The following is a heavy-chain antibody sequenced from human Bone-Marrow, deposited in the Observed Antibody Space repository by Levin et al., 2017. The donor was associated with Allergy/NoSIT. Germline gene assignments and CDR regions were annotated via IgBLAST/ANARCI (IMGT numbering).Heavy chain of an antibody. J-gene: IGHJ4*02. CDR3: AKDGAI. V-gene: IGHV3-23*01. CDR1: GFTFSDYA. D-gene: IGHD3-16*01. Sequence: LSLTCAASGFTFSDYAMNWVRQAPGKGLEWVLGISAGGGRTDFADSAKGRFIISRDNSKNTLSLQMNSLRVEDTAVYYCAKDGAIWGPGTLVTVSS. CDR2: ISAGGGRT.